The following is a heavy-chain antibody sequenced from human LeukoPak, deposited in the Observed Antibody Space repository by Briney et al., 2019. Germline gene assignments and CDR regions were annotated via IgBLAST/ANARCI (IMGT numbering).Heavy chain of an antibody. J-gene: IGHJ6*02. Sequence: GGSLRLSCAASGFTFSSYAMHWVRQAPGKGLEWVAVISYDGSNKYYADSVKGRFTISRDKSKNTLYLQMNSLRAEDTAVYYCAREIRDSSGYYYGMDVWGQGTTVTVSS. CDR2: ISYDGSNK. CDR3: AREIRDSSGYYYGMDV. CDR1: GFTFSSYA. D-gene: IGHD3-22*01. V-gene: IGHV3-30-3*01.